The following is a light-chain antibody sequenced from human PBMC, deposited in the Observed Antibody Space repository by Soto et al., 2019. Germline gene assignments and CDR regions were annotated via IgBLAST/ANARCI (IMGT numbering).Light chain of an antibody. Sequence: QSALTQPASVSGSPGQSITISCTGTSSDVGSYHPVSWYQQYPGKAPKLIIYEGIKRPSGVSDRFSGSKSGYTASLTISGLQAEDEANYYCCSYAGSSSFVTFGGGTQLTVL. J-gene: IGLJ2*01. CDR2: EGI. V-gene: IGLV2-23*03. CDR3: CSYAGSSSFVT. CDR1: SSDVGSYHP.